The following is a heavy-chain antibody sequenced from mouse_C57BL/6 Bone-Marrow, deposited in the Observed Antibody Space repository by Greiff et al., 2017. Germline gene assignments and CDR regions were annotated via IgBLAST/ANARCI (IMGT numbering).Heavy chain of an antibody. CDR3: AREGAYYSKYFDY. Sequence: EVKLVESGGGLVKPGGSLKLSCAASGFTFSSYAMSWVRQTPEKRLEWVATISDGGSYTYYPDNVKGRFTISRDNDKNNLYLQMSHLKSEDTAMYYCAREGAYYSKYFDYWGQGTTLTVSS. J-gene: IGHJ2*01. V-gene: IGHV5-4*01. CDR1: GFTFSSYA. CDR2: ISDGGSYT. D-gene: IGHD2-5*01.